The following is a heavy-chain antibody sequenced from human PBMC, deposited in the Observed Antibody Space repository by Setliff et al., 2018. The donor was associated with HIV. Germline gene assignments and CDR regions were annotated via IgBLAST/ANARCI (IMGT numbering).Heavy chain of an antibody. CDR1: GGTFSSYA. D-gene: IGHD6-19*01. J-gene: IGHJ1*01. V-gene: IGHV1-18*01. Sequence: ASVKVSCKASGGTFSSYAISWVRQAPGQGLEWMGWISAYNGHTNYAQKLQGRVTMTTDTSTNTAYMELRSLRSDDTAVYYCARTHQWLERGYFQQWGQGTLVTVSS. CDR2: ISAYNGHT. CDR3: ARTHQWLERGYFQQ.